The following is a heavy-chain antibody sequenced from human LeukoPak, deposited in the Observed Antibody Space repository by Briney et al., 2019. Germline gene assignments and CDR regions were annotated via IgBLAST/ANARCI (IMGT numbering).Heavy chain of an antibody. CDR2: IYYRGST. CDR3: ARGDYSNWGSFDY. Sequence: SETLSLTCTVSGGSLNSYYWSWIRQPPGKGLEWIGYIYYRGSTNYNPSLKSRVTISVDTSKNQFSLKLSSVTAADTAVYYCARGDYSNWGSFDYWGQGTLVTVSS. J-gene: IGHJ4*02. V-gene: IGHV4-59*01. D-gene: IGHD4-11*01. CDR1: GGSLNSYY.